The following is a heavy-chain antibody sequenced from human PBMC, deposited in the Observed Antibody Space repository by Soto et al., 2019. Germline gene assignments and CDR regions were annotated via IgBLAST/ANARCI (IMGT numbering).Heavy chain of an antibody. CDR1: GFTFSVYS. V-gene: IGHV3-48*02. Sequence: EVQLVESGGDLVQREGSLRLSCVASGFTFSVYSMNWVRQAPGKGLEWFSYITSDTKTIKYADSVKGRCTISRDNAKNSVDLQMNSLRDEDTAVYYCARSVEGHFDYWGQGTVVTVSS. CDR2: ITSDTKTI. CDR3: ARSVEGHFDY. J-gene: IGHJ4*02. D-gene: IGHD6-19*01.